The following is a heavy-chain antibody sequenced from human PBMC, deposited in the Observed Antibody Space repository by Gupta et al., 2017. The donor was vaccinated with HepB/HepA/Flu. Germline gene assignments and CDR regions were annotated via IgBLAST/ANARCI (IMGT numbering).Heavy chain of an antibody. CDR3: AGDTYYYDSSGPRWNY. V-gene: IGHV3-74*01. Sequence: EVQLVESGGGLVQPGGSLRLSCAPSGFTFSSHWIHWVRQAPGKGLVWVSRINSDGSSTSYADSVKGRFTISRDNAKNTLYLQMNSLRAEDTAVYYCAGDTYYYDSSGPRWNYWGQGTPVTVSS. CDR2: INSDGSST. D-gene: IGHD3-22*01. CDR1: GFTFSSHW. J-gene: IGHJ4*02.